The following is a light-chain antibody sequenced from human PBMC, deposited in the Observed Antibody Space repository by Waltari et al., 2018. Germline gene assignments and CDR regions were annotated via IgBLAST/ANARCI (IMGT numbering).Light chain of an antibody. CDR1: DSDVGAYDF. V-gene: IGLV2-14*01. CDR3: SSYTTSSAPGV. Sequence: QSALTQPASVSGSPGQSIPISCSGTDSDVGAYDFVPRYQQHPGKAPHLIIYEVSNRPSGISNRFSASKSGNTASLTISGLQAEDEADYYCSSYTTSSAPGVFGTGTRVTVL. CDR2: EVS. J-gene: IGLJ1*01.